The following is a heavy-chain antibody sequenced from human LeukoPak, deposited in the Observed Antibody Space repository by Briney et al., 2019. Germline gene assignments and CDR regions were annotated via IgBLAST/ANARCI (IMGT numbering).Heavy chain of an antibody. J-gene: IGHJ6*02. D-gene: IGHD7-27*01. CDR3: ARDGPGEEYGMDV. CDR1: GGSISSGGYS. Sequence: PSQTLSLTCAVSGGSISSGGYSWSWIRQPPGKGLEWIGYIYHSGSTYYNPSLRSRVTISVDRSKNQFSLKLSSVTAADTAVYYCARDGPGEEYGMDVWGQGTTVTVSS. CDR2: IYHSGST. V-gene: IGHV4-30-2*01.